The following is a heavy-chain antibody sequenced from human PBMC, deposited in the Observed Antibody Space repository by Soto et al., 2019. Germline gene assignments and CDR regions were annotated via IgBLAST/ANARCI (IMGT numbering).Heavy chain of an antibody. Sequence: SETLSLTCTVSGDSIYSSDYYWAWIRQSPGRGLEWIGTIYNTGITYYNPSLKSRVTLSVDTSRNQFTLRLNSVTAADTALYYWARHWCTRGPFDLDAWGQGTLVTVSS. CDR2: IYNTGIT. J-gene: IGHJ5*02. D-gene: IGHD2-8*02. CDR1: GDSIYSSDYY. V-gene: IGHV4-39*01. CDR3: ARHWCTRGPFDLDA.